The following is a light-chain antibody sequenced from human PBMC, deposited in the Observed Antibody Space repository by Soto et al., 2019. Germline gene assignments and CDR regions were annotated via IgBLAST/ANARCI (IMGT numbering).Light chain of an antibody. CDR3: GTWDSSLSVGL. CDR1: SSNIGNNY. CDR2: DNN. Sequence: QSVLTQPPSVSAAPGQKVTISCSGSSSNIGNNYVSWYQQLPGTAPKLLIYDNNKRPSGIPDRFSGSKSGTSATLGTTGLQTGDEADYYCGTWDSSLSVGLFGGGTKLTVL. J-gene: IGLJ2*01. V-gene: IGLV1-51*01.